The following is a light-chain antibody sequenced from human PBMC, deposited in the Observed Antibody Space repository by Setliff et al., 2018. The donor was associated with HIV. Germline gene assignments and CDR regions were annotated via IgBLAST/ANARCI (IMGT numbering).Light chain of an antibody. Sequence: QSVLAQPASMSGSPGQSITISCTGTNNDVGARNFVSWYQQVPGKAPKLLIYDVANRPSEVSDRFSGSKSGITASLTISGLQAEDEAVYYCSSYTDTVTLFGTGTKVT. CDR2: DVA. CDR1: NNDVGARNF. J-gene: IGLJ1*01. CDR3: SSYTDTVTL. V-gene: IGLV2-14*03.